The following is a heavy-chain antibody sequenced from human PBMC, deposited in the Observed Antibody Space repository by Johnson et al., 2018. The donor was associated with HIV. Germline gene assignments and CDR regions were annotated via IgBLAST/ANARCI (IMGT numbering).Heavy chain of an antibody. CDR1: GFTFSSYA. J-gene: IGHJ3*02. V-gene: IGHV3-30*04. Sequence: QVQLVESGGGVVQPGRSLRLSCAASGFTFSSYAMHWVRQAPGKGLELVAVISYDGSNKYYADSVKGRFTISRDNSKNTLYLQMNSLRAEDTAVYYCARVYSSSSAHAFDIWGQGTMVTVSS. D-gene: IGHD6-6*01. CDR3: ARVYSSSSAHAFDI. CDR2: ISYDGSNK.